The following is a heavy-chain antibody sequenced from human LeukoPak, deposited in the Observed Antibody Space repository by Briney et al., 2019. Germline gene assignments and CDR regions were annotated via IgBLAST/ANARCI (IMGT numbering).Heavy chain of an antibody. J-gene: IGHJ4*02. V-gene: IGHV3-23*01. D-gene: IGHD2-8*02. CDR3: TKAPLRSCSGAFCYPFDY. Sequence: GGSLRLSCAASGFTFSNYAMSWVRQAPGKGLEWVAATVGGRPDTYHAESVKGRFTVSRDDSRDTLFLQMNRLSVDDTAIYYCTKAPLRSCSGAFCYPFDYWGQGTLVTVSS. CDR2: TVGGRPDT. CDR1: GFTFSNYA.